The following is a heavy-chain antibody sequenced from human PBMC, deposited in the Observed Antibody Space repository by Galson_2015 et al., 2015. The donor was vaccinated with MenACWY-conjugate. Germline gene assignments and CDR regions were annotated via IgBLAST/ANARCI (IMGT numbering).Heavy chain of an antibody. Sequence: QSGAEVTKPGESLKISCTGSGYSFTSYWIGWVRQMPEKGLEWMGIIYPGDSDTGYSPSFQGQVTISADKSISTAYLQWSSLKASDTAMYFCARTIAAPDGNWFDPWGQGTLVTVSS. D-gene: IGHD6-13*01. V-gene: IGHV5-51*01. CDR2: IYPGDSDT. CDR3: ARTIAAPDGNWFDP. J-gene: IGHJ5*02. CDR1: GYSFTSYW.